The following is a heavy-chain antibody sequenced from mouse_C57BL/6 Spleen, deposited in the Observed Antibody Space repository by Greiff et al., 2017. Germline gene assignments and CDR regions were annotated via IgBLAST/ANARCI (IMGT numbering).Heavy chain of an antibody. Sequence: EVMLVESGGGLVKPGGSLKLSCAASGFTFSSYTMSWVRQTPEKRLEWVATISGGGGNTYYPDSVKGRFTISRDNAKNTLYLQMSSLRSEDTALYYCARHKDYGSLYYAMDYWGQGTSVTVSS. V-gene: IGHV5-9*01. CDR3: ARHKDYGSLYYAMDY. J-gene: IGHJ4*01. D-gene: IGHD1-1*01. CDR1: GFTFSSYT. CDR2: ISGGGGNT.